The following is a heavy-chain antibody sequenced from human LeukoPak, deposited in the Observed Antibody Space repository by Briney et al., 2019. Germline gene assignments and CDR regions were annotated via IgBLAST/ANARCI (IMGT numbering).Heavy chain of an antibody. Sequence: TLSLTCTVSGGSISSGSYYWSWIRQPAGKGLEWIGRIYTSGSTNYNPSLKSRVTISVDTSKNQFSLELSSVTAADTAVYYCASGIRFLEWLSLFDYWGQGTLVTVSS. CDR2: IYTSGST. J-gene: IGHJ4*02. CDR3: ASGIRFLEWLSLFDY. CDR1: GGSISSGSYY. V-gene: IGHV4-61*02. D-gene: IGHD3-3*01.